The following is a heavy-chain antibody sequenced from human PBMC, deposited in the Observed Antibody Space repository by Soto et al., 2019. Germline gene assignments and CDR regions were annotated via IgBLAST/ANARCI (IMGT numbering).Heavy chain of an antibody. CDR1: GFTFSSDA. V-gene: IGHV3-23*01. J-gene: IGHJ6*03. CDR3: AKDSYQLYYYYYMDV. D-gene: IGHD2-2*01. Sequence: EVQLLESGGGLVQPGGSLRLSCAASGFTFSSDAMSWVRQAPGKGLEWVSAISGSGGSTYYADSVKGRFTISRDNSKNTLYLQMNSLRAEDTAVYYCAKDSYQLYYYYYMDVWGKGTTVTVSS. CDR2: ISGSGGST.